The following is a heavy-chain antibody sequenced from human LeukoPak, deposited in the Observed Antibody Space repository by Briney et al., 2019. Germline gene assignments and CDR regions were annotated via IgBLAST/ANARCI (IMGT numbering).Heavy chain of an antibody. CDR3: ARELDSSGYYKNWFDP. V-gene: IGHV6-1*01. D-gene: IGHD3-22*01. J-gene: IGHJ5*02. CDR2: TYYRSKWYN. CDR1: GDSFSSNSAA. Sequence: SQTLSLTCAISGDSFSSNSAAWHWIRQSPSRGLEWLGRTYYRSKWYNDYAVSVKSRITINPDTSKNQFSLQLNSVTPEDTAVYYCARELDSSGYYKNWFDPWGQGTLVTVSS.